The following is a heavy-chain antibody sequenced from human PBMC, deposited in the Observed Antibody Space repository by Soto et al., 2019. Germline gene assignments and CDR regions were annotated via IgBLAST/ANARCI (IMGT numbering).Heavy chain of an antibody. V-gene: IGHV1-18*01. CDR2: ISGYNGNT. Sequence: VQLVQSGGEVKKPGASVKVSCKPSGYTSSGYTSFNYGITWVRQAPGQGLEWLGWISGYNGNTNYAQNFQGRVTITTDTSTSTVYMELRSLKSDDAAVYYCARVRGVKDYNYVDAFGSGGQGSPVTVSS. J-gene: IGHJ4*02. D-gene: IGHD4-17*01. CDR1: GYTSFNYG. CDR3: ARVRGVKDYNYVDAFGS.